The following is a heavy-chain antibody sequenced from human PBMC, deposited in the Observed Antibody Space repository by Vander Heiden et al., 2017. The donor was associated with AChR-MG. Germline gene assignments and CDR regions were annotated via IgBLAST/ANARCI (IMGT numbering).Heavy chain of an antibody. CDR2: IKQDGSEK. D-gene: IGHD3-22*01. Sequence: EVQLVESGGGLVQPGGSLRRSCAASGFPCVGYWMSWVRQAPGKGLEWVANIKQDGSEKYYVDSVKCRFTISRDNAKNSLYLQMNSLRAEDTAVYYCAVTYYYDSSGYYDGYCGQGTLVTVSS. CDR3: AVTYYYDSSGYYDGY. J-gene: IGHJ4*02. V-gene: IGHV3-7*03. CDR1: GFPCVGYW.